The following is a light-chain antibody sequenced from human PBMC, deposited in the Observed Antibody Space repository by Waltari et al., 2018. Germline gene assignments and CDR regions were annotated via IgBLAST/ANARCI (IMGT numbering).Light chain of an antibody. CDR3: QVWESYGDHLVV. Sequence: SYVLTQPPSVSVAPGKTARITCGGSNIGSKNVNWYQQKPGHAPVLVIYYDSDRPSGIPERFSGSNSGNTATLTISRVEAGDEADYYCQVWESYGDHLVVFGGGTNLTVV. V-gene: IGLV3-21*01. J-gene: IGLJ2*01. CDR1: NIGSKN. CDR2: YDS.